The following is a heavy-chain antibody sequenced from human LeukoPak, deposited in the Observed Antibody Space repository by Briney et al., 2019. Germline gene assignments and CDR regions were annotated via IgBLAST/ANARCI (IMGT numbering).Heavy chain of an antibody. V-gene: IGHV3-23*01. CDR3: VKHVGSRWSNNRFDP. CDR1: GFTFDSYA. CDR2: VSRFGGTT. D-gene: IGHD6-13*01. Sequence: GGSLRHSCAASGFTFDSYAMSWVRQAPGKGLEWVSAVSRFGGTTYYADSAKGRFTISRDNSNNTVYLQMNSLRVEDTALYYCVKHVGSRWSNNRFDPWGQGTLVTVS. J-gene: IGHJ5*02.